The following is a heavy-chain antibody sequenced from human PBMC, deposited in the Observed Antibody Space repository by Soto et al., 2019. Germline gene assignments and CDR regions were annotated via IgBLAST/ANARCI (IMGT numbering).Heavy chain of an antibody. J-gene: IGHJ4*01. CDR1: GFTFSNYS. CDR3: TNAYRYSSGDNCFTLDF. D-gene: IGHD2-15*01. Sequence: GGSLRLSCTASGFTFSNYSMSWVRQAPGKGLEWAATFRSDGGGTYYADSVKGRFTTSRDNSKNTLSLQMNSLRAEDTAVYYWTNAYRYSSGDNCFTLDFWGLGTMVTVSS. V-gene: IGHV3-23*01. CDR2: FRSDGGGT.